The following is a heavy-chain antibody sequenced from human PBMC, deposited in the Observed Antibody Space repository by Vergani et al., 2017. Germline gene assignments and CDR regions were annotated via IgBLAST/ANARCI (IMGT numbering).Heavy chain of an antibody. CDR3: AKHFRGWGIDY. Sequence: QVQLVESGGGVVQRGGSLRLSCATSGFTLSNYDIQWIRQGPGKGLEFVAFIQFDGSNQYYADSVKGRFTLSRDFSKNTLYLQMNSRRTDDTATYYCAKHFRGWGIDYWGQGTQVIVSS. J-gene: IGHJ4*02. V-gene: IGHV3-30*02. CDR1: GFTLSNYD. CDR2: IQFDGSNQ. D-gene: IGHD3-16*01.